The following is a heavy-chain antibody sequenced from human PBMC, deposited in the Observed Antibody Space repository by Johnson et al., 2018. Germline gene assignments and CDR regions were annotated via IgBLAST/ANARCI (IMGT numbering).Heavy chain of an antibody. CDR2: IYYTGDT. J-gene: IGHJ6*02. CDR1: GGSISRYY. V-gene: IGHV4-59*01. CDR3: ASGGMVGEYYCMGV. D-gene: IGHD1-26*01. Sequence: QVQLQESGPGLMKPSETLSLTCTVSGGSISRYYWTWVRQPPGKGLEWVGHIYYTGDTSYNPSLKSRVTISVDTSKNQFSLKLNSLTSADTAVYYCASGGMVGEYYCMGVGGQGTTVTVSS.